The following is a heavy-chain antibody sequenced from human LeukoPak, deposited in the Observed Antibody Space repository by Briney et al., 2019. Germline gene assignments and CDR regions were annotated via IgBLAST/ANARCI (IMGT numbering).Heavy chain of an antibody. J-gene: IGHJ4*02. D-gene: IGHD6-13*01. CDR1: GYTFTGYY. Sequence: ASVKVSCKASGYTFTGYYMHWVRQAPGQGLEWMGWINPNSGGTNYAQKFQGRVTMTRDTSISTAYMELSRLRSDDTAVYYCARDWVVAAAGTGVDYWGQGTLVTVSS. V-gene: IGHV1-2*02. CDR2: INPNSGGT. CDR3: ARDWVVAAAGTGVDY.